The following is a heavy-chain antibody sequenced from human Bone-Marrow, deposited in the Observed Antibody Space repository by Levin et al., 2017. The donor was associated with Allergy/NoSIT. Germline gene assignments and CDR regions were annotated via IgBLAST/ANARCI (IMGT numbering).Heavy chain of an antibody. CDR1: GFTFSSYS. CDR2: ISSSSSTI. V-gene: IGHV3-48*01. Sequence: GESLKISCAASGFTFSSYSMNWVRQAPGKGLEWVSYISSSSSTIYYADSVKGRFTISRDNAKNSLYLQMNSLRAEDTAVYYCARDLLEEMATIPPSYYFDYWGQGTLVTVSS. J-gene: IGHJ4*02. D-gene: IGHD5-24*01. CDR3: ARDLLEEMATIPPSYYFDY.